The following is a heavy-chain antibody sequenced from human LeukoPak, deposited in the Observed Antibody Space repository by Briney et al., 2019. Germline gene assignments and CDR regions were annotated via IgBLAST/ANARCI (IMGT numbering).Heavy chain of an antibody. Sequence: GASVKVSCTASGYSFTIYAMNWVRQAPGQGLEWMGWINTNTGNPTYAQGFTGRCVFSLDTSVSTAYLQISSLKAEDTAVYSCARVAEYSSGWYDPFDYWGQGTLVTVSS. CDR3: ARVAEYSSGWYDPFDY. CDR1: GYSFTIYA. D-gene: IGHD6-19*01. CDR2: INTNTGNP. J-gene: IGHJ4*02. V-gene: IGHV7-4-1*02.